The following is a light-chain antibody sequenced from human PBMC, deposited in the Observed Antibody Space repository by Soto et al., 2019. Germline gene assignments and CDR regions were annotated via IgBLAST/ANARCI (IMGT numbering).Light chain of an antibody. CDR1: SSDVGGFNY. J-gene: IGLJ3*02. V-gene: IGLV2-11*01. CDR3: SSPGGNYVWL. Sequence: QSALTQPRSVSGSPGQSVTISCTGPSSDVGGFNYVSWYQQHPLKTPKLMIFDVNERPSGVPDRFSGSKSGNTASLTISGLQAEDEAEYYCSSPGGNYVWLFCGGTKLTVL. CDR2: DVN.